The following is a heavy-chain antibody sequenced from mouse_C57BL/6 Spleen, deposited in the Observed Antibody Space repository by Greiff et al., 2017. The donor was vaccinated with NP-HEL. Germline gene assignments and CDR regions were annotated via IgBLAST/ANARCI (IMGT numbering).Heavy chain of an antibody. D-gene: IGHD3-2*02. CDR3: AREGQLRLRYYFDY. V-gene: IGHV5-4*01. CDR1: GFTFSSYA. CDR2: ISDGGSYT. Sequence: EVQLVESGGGLVKPGGSLKLSCAASGFTFSSYAMSWVRQTPEKRLEWVATISDGGSYTYYPDNVKGRFTISRDNAKNNLYLQMSHLKSEDTAMYYCAREGQLRLRYYFDYWAKAPLSQSPQ. J-gene: IGHJ2*01.